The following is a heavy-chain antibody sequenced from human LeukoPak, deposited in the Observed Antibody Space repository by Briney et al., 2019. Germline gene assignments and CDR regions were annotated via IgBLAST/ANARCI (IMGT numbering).Heavy chain of an antibody. CDR3: AKDAPPCSGGSCYSGYYFYGMDV. J-gene: IGHJ6*04. D-gene: IGHD2-15*01. CDR1: GLTFSNYG. Sequence: GSLRLSCAVSGLTFSNYGMHWVRQAPGKGLEWVAVISYDGSNKYYADSVKGRFTISRDNSKNTLYLQMNSLRAEDTAVFYCAKDAPPCSGGSCYSGYYFYGMDVWAKGPRSPSP. CDR2: ISYDGSNK. V-gene: IGHV3-30*18.